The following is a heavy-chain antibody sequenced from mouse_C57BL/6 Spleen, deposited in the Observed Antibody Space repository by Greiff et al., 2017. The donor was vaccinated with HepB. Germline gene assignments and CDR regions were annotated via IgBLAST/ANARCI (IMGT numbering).Heavy chain of an antibody. CDR1: GYTFTSYW. CDR3: ARLETGTGSFDY. J-gene: IGHJ2*01. Sequence: QVQLQQPGAELVKPGASVKLSCKASGYTFTSYWMQWVKQRPGQGLEWIGEIDPSASYTNYNQKFKGKATLTVDTSSSTAYMPLSGLTSEDSAVYYCARLETGTGSFDYWGQGTTLTVSS. CDR2: IDPSASYT. D-gene: IGHD4-1*01. V-gene: IGHV1-50*01.